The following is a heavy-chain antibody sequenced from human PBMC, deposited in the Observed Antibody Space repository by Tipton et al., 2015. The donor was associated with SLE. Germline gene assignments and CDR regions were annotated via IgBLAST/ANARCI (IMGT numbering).Heavy chain of an antibody. CDR2: ISGSGDSI. CDR1: GFTFSGYY. D-gene: IGHD1/OR15-1a*01. Sequence: GSLRLSCDASGFTFSGYYMAWIRQAPGKGLEWVSFISGSGDSIYNADSVKGRFTTYRDNAKNSLYLQMNSLRVDDTAVYYCARDPRNKGFDPWGQGTLVTVSS. V-gene: IGHV3-11*04. CDR3: ARDPRNKGFDP. J-gene: IGHJ5*02.